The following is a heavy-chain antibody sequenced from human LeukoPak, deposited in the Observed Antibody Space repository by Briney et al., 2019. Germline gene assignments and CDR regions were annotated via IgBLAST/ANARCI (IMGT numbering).Heavy chain of an antibody. D-gene: IGHD5-24*01. CDR3: AKVGYNSWGIDY. CDR1: GFTFDDYA. CDR2: ISGDGGST. J-gene: IGHJ4*02. Sequence: GGSLRLSCAASGFTFDDYAMQWVRQAPGKGLEWVSLISGDGGSTYYADSVKGRFTVSRDNSKNSLYLQMNSLRTEDTALYYCAKVGYNSWGIDYWGQGTLVTVSS. V-gene: IGHV3-43*02.